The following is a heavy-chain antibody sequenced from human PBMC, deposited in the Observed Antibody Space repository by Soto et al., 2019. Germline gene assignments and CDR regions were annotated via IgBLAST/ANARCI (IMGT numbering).Heavy chain of an antibody. CDR3: TRGITLIRGVIPPGYYYGMDV. D-gene: IGHD3-10*01. CDR2: FNPIFETA. V-gene: IGHV1-69*01. CDR1: GGTFSSYA. J-gene: IGHJ6*02. Sequence: QVQLVQSGAEVKKPGSSVKVSCKASGGTFSSYAISWVRQAPGQGLEWMGGFNPIFETANYAQKFQGRVTITAVESTNTAYMELSSLRSEDTAVYYCTRGITLIRGVIPPGYYYGMDVWGQGTTVAVSS.